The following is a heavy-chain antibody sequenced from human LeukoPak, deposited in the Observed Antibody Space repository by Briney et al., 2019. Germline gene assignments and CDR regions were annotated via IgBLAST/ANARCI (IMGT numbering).Heavy chain of an antibody. V-gene: IGHV4-39*07. CDR2: IYSSGRT. Sequence: SDTLSLMCTVSCVSIISTHSYWGWIRRSPRTGLGWSGNIYSSGRTYYNPSLHSRVTISIDLSKNQFSLKLTSVTAADTAVYYCARKREGPATGIDYWGQGTLVTVSS. CDR1: CVSIISTHSY. J-gene: IGHJ4*02. D-gene: IGHD2-15*01. CDR3: ARKREGPATGIDY.